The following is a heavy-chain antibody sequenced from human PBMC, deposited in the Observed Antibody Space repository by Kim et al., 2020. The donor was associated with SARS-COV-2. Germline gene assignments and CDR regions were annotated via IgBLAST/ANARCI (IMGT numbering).Heavy chain of an antibody. D-gene: IGHD6-19*01. V-gene: IGHV3-74*01. CDR2: SST. CDR3: TSVEYSSAW. Sequence: SSTSCADSVKGRFTIARDNAKNTLYLQRNSLRAEDTAVYYCTSVEYSSAWWGQGTLVTVS. J-gene: IGHJ4*02.